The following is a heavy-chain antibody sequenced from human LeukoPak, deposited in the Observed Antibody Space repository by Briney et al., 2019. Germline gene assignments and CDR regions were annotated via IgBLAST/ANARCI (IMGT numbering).Heavy chain of an antibody. CDR1: GFTFSSYA. V-gene: IGHV3-23*01. Sequence: GGSLRLSCAASGFTFSSYAMTWVRQAPGKGLEWVSSIIGSGDGTYYADSVKGRFTISRDNSKNTLYLQMSSLRAEDTAIYYCAKGKAHDNLDWFDPWGQGTLVTVSS. CDR2: IIGSGDGT. D-gene: IGHD1-14*01. CDR3: AKGKAHDNLDWFDP. J-gene: IGHJ5*02.